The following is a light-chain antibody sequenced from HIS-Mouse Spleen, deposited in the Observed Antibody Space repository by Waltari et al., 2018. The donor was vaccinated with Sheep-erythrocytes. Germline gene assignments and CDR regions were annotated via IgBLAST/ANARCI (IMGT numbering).Light chain of an antibody. J-gene: IGLJ1*01. CDR1: SSAVGCYTS. V-gene: IGLV2-11*01. Sequence: QSALTQPRPVSGSPGQSVTISCTGTSSAVGCYTSASWYQQHPGKAPKLMIYDVSKRPSGVPDRFSGSKSGNTASLTISGLQAEDEADYYCCSYAGSYNHVFATGTKVTVL. CDR2: DVS. CDR3: CSYAGSYNHV.